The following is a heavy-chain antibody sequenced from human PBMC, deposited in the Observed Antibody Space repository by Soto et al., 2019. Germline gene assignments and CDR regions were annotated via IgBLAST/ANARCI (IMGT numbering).Heavy chain of an antibody. CDR1: GYSISSSNW. D-gene: IGHD1-26*01. Sequence: ASETLSLTFAVSGYSISSSNWWGWIRQPPRKGLDWIGYIYYSGTTYYNPSLKSRVTMSVDTSKNQFSLKLTSVTAVDMAVYYCARREIQGPIDYWGQGTLVTVSS. J-gene: IGHJ4*02. CDR3: ARREIQGPIDY. CDR2: IYYSGTT. V-gene: IGHV4-28*01.